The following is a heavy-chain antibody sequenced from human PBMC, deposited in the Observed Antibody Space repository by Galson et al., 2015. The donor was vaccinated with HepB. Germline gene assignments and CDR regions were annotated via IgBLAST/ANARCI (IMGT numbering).Heavy chain of an antibody. V-gene: IGHV1-46*01. J-gene: IGHJ6*02. D-gene: IGHD6-13*01. CDR1: GYSFTSYY. CDR3: ARDRSGSSIHYYYYGMDV. Sequence: SVKVSCKASGYSFTSYYIHWVRQAPGQGLEWMGIINPSGGRTSYAQKFQGRVTMTRDTSTSTVYMEVISLTSEDTAVYYCARDRSGSSIHYYYYGMDVWGQGTTVSVSS. CDR2: INPSGGRT.